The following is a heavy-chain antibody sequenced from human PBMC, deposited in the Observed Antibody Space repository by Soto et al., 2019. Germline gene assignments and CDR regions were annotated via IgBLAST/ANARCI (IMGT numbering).Heavy chain of an antibody. CDR1: GFTFSSYG. D-gene: IGHD5-12*01. J-gene: IGHJ4*02. CDR2: IWYDGSNK. CDR3: ARDRGYSGYEKDY. V-gene: IGHV3-33*01. Sequence: QVQLVESGGGVVQPGRSLRLSCAASGFTFSSYGMHWVRQAPGKGLEWVAVIWYDGSNKYYADSVKGRFTISRDNSKNTLYLQMNSLRAEDTAVYYCARDRGYSGYEKDYWGQGTLVTVSS.